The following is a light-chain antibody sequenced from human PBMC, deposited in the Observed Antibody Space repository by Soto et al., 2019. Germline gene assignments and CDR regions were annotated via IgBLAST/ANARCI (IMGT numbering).Light chain of an antibody. CDR2: DVS. CDR1: QHINNY. V-gene: IGKV1-33*01. Sequence: DVQMTQSPSSLSASVGDRITITCQASQHINNYLNWYRQKPGKAPRLLIFDVSNLATGVPSRFSGSGFGTDFTFTISNLQPEDFATYYCQQYDNLPLTFCPGTRVDVK. J-gene: IGKJ3*01. CDR3: QQYDNLPLT.